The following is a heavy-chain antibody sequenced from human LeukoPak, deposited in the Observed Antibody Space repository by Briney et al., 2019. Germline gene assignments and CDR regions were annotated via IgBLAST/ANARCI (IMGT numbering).Heavy chain of an antibody. CDR2: INPNSGGT. CDR3: ARGRRKGVRGFWFDP. CDR1: GYTFTGYY. D-gene: IGHD3-10*01. Sequence: ASVKVSCKASGYTFTGYYMHWVRQAPGQGLEWMGWINPNSGGTNYAQKFQGRVTMTRDTSISTAYMELSRLRSDDTAVYYCARGRRKGVRGFWFDPWGQGTLVTVSS. V-gene: IGHV1-2*02. J-gene: IGHJ5*02.